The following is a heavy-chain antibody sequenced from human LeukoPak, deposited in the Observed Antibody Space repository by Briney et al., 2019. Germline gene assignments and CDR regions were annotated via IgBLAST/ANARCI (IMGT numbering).Heavy chain of an antibody. J-gene: IGHJ6*03. Sequence: HSQTLSLTCAISGDSVSSNTATWNWIRHSPSRGLEWLGRTYYRSKWDNDYASSVKSRITINPDTSKNQFSLQLNSVTPEDTAVYHCARQVWSGDYYYYYMDVWGKGTTVTVSS. CDR1: GDSVSSNTAT. D-gene: IGHD3-3*01. V-gene: IGHV6-1*01. CDR3: ARQVWSGDYYYYYMDV. CDR2: TYYRSKWDN.